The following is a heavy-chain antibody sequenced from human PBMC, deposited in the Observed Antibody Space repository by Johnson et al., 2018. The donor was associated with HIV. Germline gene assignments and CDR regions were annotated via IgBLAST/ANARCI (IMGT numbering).Heavy chain of an antibody. V-gene: IGHV3-30*14. CDR1: GFTFSSYA. D-gene: IGHD4-23*01. J-gene: IGHJ3*01. Sequence: QVQLVESGGGVVQPGRSLRLSCAASGFTFSSYAMHWVRQAPGKGLEWVAVISYDGSNEYYADSVKDRFTIFRDNSKNTLYLQMGSLRPEDMGIYYCAIPYFFDSGNYRWGQGTVVTVSS. CDR3: AIPYFFDSGNYR. CDR2: ISYDGSNE.